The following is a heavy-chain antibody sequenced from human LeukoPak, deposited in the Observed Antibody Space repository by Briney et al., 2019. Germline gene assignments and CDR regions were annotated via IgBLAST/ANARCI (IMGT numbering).Heavy chain of an antibody. V-gene: IGHV4-61*02. CDR3: ARWRMRVGAIDY. J-gene: IGHJ4*02. CDR1: GGSISSGSYY. D-gene: IGHD1-26*01. Sequence: SETLSLTCTVSGGSISSGSYYWSWIWQPAGKGLEWIGRIYTSGSTNYNPSLKSRVTISVDTSKNQFSLKLSSVTAADTAVYYCARWRMRVGAIDYWGQGTLVTVSS. CDR2: IYTSGST.